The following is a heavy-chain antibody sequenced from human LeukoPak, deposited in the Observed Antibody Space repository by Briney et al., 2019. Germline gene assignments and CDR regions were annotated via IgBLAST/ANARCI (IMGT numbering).Heavy chain of an antibody. CDR1: GGSTSSGSYY. Sequence: PSETLSLTCTVSGGSTSSGSYYWSWIRQPAGKGLEWIGRIYISGNANYNPSLKSRVTILLDMSNNQFSLKLSSVTAADTAVYYCARVVDGSSGTFDIWGQGTMVTVSS. V-gene: IGHV4-61*02. CDR2: IYISGNA. J-gene: IGHJ3*02. CDR3: ARVVDGSSGTFDI. D-gene: IGHD1-26*01.